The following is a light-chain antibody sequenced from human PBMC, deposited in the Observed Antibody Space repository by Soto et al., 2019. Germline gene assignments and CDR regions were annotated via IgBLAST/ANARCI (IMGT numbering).Light chain of an antibody. J-gene: IGKJ2*01. CDR1: QTVRNGY. CDR2: RTL. Sequence: EIVLTQSPGFLSVSPGERATLSCRASQTVRNGYLAWYQHKAGQAPRLLIYRTLSRAAGIPDRFSGSGSGTDFTLTISRLEPEDFAVYYCQQYGSSPPYTFGQGTKLEIK. V-gene: IGKV3-20*01. CDR3: QQYGSSPPYT.